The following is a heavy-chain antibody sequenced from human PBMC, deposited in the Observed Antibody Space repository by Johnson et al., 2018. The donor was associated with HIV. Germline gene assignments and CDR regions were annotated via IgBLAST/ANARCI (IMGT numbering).Heavy chain of an antibody. V-gene: IGHV3-33*01. CDR3: ARELQLWFSAFDI. J-gene: IGHJ3*02. D-gene: IGHD5-18*01. CDR2: IWYDGSNK. Sequence: QVQLVEYGGGVVQPGRSLRLSCTASGFTFSSYGMHWVRQAPGKGLEWVAVIWYDGSNKYYADSVKGRFTISRDNSKNTLYLQMGSLRAEDMAVYYCARELQLWFSAFDIWGQGTMVTVSS. CDR1: GFTFSSYG.